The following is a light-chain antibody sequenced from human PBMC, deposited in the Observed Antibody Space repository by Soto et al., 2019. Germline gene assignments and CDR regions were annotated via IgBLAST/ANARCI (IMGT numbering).Light chain of an antibody. CDR2: EVS. J-gene: IGLJ2*01. V-gene: IGLV2-8*01. CDR1: SSDVGCYNY. CDR3: SSYAGSNNVV. Sequence: QSALTQPPSASGSPGQSVTISCTGTSSDVGCYNYVSWYQQHPGKAPKLMIYEVSKRPSGVPDRFSGSKSGNTASLTVSVLQAEDEADYYCSSYAGSNNVVLGGGTKLPVL.